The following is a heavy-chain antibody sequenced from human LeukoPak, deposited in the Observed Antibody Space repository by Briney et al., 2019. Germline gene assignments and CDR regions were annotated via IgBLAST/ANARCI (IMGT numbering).Heavy chain of an antibody. Sequence: SETLSLTCAVSGVSFDDYYWAWVRQTPGKGREWIGEINHSGYTNDSPSLKSRVTLSIDTSRKQFSLNLRSVTVADAGIYYCTRMTTGHDYWGQGTLVTVSS. CDR2: INHSGYT. D-gene: IGHD4-17*01. J-gene: IGHJ4*02. CDR3: TRMTTGHDY. V-gene: IGHV4-34*01. CDR1: GVSFDDYY.